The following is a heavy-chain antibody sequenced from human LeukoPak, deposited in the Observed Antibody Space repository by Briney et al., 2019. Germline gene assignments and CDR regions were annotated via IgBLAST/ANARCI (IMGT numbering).Heavy chain of an antibody. CDR1: GFTVSSNY. CDR3: ASSIVVTDRGLVAFDI. J-gene: IGHJ3*02. Sequence: PGGSLRLSCAASGFTVSSNYMSWVRQAPGKGLEWVSVIYSGGSTYYADSVKGRFTISRDNSKNTLYLQMDSLRAEDTAVYYCASSIVVTDRGLVAFDIWGQGTMVTVSS. D-gene: IGHD2-21*01. CDR2: IYSGGST. V-gene: IGHV3-53*01.